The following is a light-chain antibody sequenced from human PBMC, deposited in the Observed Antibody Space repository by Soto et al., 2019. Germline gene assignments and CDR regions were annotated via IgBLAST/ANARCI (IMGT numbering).Light chain of an antibody. J-gene: IGKJ4*01. CDR2: KAS. V-gene: IGKV1-5*03. CDR3: QQYNSYPLT. CDR1: QSISNW. Sequence: DIQMTQSPSTLSASVGDRVTITCRASQSISNWLDWYQQKPGKAPKLLIYKASSLESGVPSRFSGSGSGTEFTLTISSLQTDDFATYYCQQYNSYPLTFGGGTKVEIK.